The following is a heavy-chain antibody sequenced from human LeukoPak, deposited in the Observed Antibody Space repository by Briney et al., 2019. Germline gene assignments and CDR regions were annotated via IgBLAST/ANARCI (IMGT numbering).Heavy chain of an antibody. V-gene: IGHV4-31*03. CDR3: ARVYVRKGSYLDY. D-gene: IGHD3-10*02. Sequence: PSQTLSLTCTVSGGSISSGGYYWSWIRQHPGKGLEWIGYIYYSGSTYYNPSLKSRVTISVDTSKNQFSLKLSSVTAADTAVYYCARVYVRKGSYLDYWGQGTLVTVSS. J-gene: IGHJ4*02. CDR1: GGSISSGGYY. CDR2: IYYSGST.